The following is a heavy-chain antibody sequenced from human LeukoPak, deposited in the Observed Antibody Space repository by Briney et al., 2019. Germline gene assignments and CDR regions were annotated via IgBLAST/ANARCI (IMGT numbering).Heavy chain of an antibody. V-gene: IGHV3-53*01. CDR3: ARVIPDCSSTSCMLNPKFSNYYYMDV. D-gene: IGHD2-2*01. CDR1: GFTVSSNY. Sequence: GGSLRLSCAASGFTVSSNYMSWVRQAPGKGLEWVSIIYSGGSTFYADSVKGRFTISRDNSKNTLYLQMNSLRAEDTAVYYCARVIPDCSSTSCMLNPKFSNYYYMDVWGKGTTVTISS. CDR2: IYSGGST. J-gene: IGHJ6*03.